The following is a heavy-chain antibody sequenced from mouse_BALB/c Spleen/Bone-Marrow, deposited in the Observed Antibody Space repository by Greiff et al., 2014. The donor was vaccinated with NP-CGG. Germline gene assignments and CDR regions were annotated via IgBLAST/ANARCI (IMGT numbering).Heavy chain of an antibody. V-gene: IGHV5-6-5*01. CDR3: AKRGAYGNFWFAY. Sequence: EVQLVESGGGLVKPGGALKLSCAASGFTFSSYAMSWVRQTPEKRLEWVASISSGGSTYYPDSVKGRFTISRDNAGNILYLQMSSLRSEDTAMYYCAKRGAYGNFWFAYWGQGTLVTVSA. CDR2: ISSGGST. CDR1: GFTFSSYA. J-gene: IGHJ3*01. D-gene: IGHD2-10*02.